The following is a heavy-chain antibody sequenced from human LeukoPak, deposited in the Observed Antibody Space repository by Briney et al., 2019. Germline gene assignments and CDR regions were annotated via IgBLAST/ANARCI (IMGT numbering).Heavy chain of an antibody. D-gene: IGHD5-24*01. J-gene: IGHJ2*01. CDR1: GGTFSSYT. CDR2: IIPILGIA. V-gene: IGHV1-69*04. Sequence: GASVKVSCKASGGTFSSYTISWVRQAPGQGLEWMGRIIPILGIANCAQKFQGRVTITADKSTSTAYMELSSLRSEDTAVYYCARDPGTRDGYNWYFDLWGRGTLVTVSS. CDR3: ARDPGTRDGYNWYFDL.